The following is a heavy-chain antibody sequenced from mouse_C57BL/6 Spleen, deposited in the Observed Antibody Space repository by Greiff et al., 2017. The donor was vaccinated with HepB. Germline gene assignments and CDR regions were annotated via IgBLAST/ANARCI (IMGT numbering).Heavy chain of an antibody. D-gene: IGHD2-13*01. Sequence: LQQSGPELVKPGASVKISCKASGYTFTDYYMNWVKQSHGKSLEWIGDINPNNGGTSYKQKFKGKATLTVDKSSSTAYMELRSLTSEDSAVYYCARGDDWFDYWGQGTTLTVSS. CDR2: INPNNGGT. V-gene: IGHV1-26*01. CDR3: ARGDDWFDY. CDR1: GYTFTDYY. J-gene: IGHJ2*01.